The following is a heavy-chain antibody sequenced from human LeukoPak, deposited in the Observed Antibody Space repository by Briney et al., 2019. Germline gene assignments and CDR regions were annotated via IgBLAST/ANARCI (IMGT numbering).Heavy chain of an antibody. CDR3: ARRNPAFDI. CDR2: IYHSGST. CDR1: GGSISSYY. J-gene: IGHJ3*02. V-gene: IGHV4-59*08. Sequence: SETLSLTCTVSGGSISSYYWSWIRQPPGKGLEWIGSIYHSGSTYYNPSLKSRVTISVDTSKNQFSLKLSSVTAADTAVYYCARRNPAFDIWGQGTMVTVSS. D-gene: IGHD2/OR15-2a*01.